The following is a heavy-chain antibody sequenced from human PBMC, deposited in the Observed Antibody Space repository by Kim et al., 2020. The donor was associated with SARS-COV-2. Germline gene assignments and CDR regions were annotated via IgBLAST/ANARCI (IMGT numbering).Heavy chain of an antibody. Sequence: GGSLRLSCATSGFTLSLYSMNWVRQSPGKGLEWVSHISGSGTITKHADSVRGRFTISRDNAKNSLFLQVNGLRADDTAVYYCVRENFWAFDVWGQGTLGT. CDR3: VRENFWAFDV. CDR2: ISGSGTIT. V-gene: IGHV3-48*04. D-gene: IGHD3-3*01. J-gene: IGHJ3*01. CDR1: GFTLSLYS.